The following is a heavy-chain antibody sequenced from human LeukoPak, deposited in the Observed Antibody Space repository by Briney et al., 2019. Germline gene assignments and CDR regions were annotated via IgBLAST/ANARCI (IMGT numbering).Heavy chain of an antibody. CDR3: ARGSTYYDSSGQVPFDY. D-gene: IGHD3-22*01. CDR1: GFTFSSYA. Sequence: PGGSLRLSCAASGFTFSSYAMPWVRQAPGKGLEWEAVISYDGSNRYYADSVKGRFTISRDNSKNTLYLQMNSLRAEDTAVYYCARGSTYYDSSGQVPFDYWGQGTLVTVSS. V-gene: IGHV3-30-3*01. CDR2: ISYDGSNR. J-gene: IGHJ4*02.